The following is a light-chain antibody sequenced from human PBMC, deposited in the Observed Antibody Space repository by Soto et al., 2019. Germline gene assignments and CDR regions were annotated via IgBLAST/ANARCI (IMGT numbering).Light chain of an antibody. CDR1: QSVGTTY. Sequence: EIVLTQSPGTLSLSPGERATLSCRASQSVGTTYLGWYQHKPGQAPRLLIYGASTRATGIPARFSGSGSGTEFTLTISSLQSEDFAVYYCQQYSNWLLYTFGQGTRLEIK. CDR3: QQYSNWLLYT. J-gene: IGKJ5*01. V-gene: IGKV3-15*01. CDR2: GAS.